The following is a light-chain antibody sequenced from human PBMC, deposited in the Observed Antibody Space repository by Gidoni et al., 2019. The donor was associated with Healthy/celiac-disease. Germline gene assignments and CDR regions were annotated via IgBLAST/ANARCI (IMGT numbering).Light chain of an antibody. CDR1: QGIRNY. J-gene: IGKJ1*01. V-gene: IGKV1-6*01. CDR3: LQYYNYPWT. Sequence: IQMTQSPSSLSASVGDRVTITYRASQGIRNYLGWYQQKPGKAPKLLIYDASIFQCGVPSRFSGSGSGTDFTLTISSLQPEDFAIYYCLQYYNYPWTFGQGTKVEIK. CDR2: DAS.